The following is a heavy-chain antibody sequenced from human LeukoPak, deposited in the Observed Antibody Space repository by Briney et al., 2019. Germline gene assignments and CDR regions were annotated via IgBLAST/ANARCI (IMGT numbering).Heavy chain of an antibody. D-gene: IGHD6-6*01. CDR3: ARHFAYRSSSYDDM. CDR1: GGSVSKSH. CDR2: VYYTGST. V-gene: IGHV4-59*08. Sequence: SETHCFSRRVPGGSVSKSHGSWTGQPPGKGLEWIGYVYYTGSTNYNPSLKSRVTIFEDKSKNQFSLRLYSVTVADTAVYYCARHFAYRSSSYDDMWGQGSLVTVSS. J-gene: IGHJ4*02.